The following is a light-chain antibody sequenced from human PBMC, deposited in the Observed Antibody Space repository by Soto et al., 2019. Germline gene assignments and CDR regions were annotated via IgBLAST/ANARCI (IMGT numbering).Light chain of an antibody. CDR1: SSDVGGYNF. CDR3: SSFGGGNKVL. Sequence: QSVLTQSPSASGSPGQSVTISCTGTSSDVGGYNFVSWYQQHPGKVPKTMIYEVSKRPSGVPDRFSGSKSGNTASLTVSGLQAEDEADYYCSSFGGGNKVLFGGGTKVTVL. CDR2: EVS. J-gene: IGLJ3*02. V-gene: IGLV2-8*01.